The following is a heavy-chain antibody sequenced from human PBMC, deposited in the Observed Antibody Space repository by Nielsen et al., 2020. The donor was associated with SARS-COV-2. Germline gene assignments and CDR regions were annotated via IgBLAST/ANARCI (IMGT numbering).Heavy chain of an antibody. J-gene: IGHJ4*02. Sequence: ASVKVSCKASGYTISAHHMHWVRQAPGQGLEWMGVLGPSGGTTYAQKFQGRVTITADKSTSTAYMELSSLKSEDTAVYYCARGLGYSSGWYQYYFDYWGRGTLVTVSS. CDR1: GYTISAHH. CDR2: LGPSGGT. V-gene: IGHV1-46*01. D-gene: IGHD6-19*01. CDR3: ARGLGYSSGWYQYYFDY.